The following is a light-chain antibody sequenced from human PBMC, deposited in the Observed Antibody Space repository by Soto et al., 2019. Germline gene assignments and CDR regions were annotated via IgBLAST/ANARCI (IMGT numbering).Light chain of an antibody. CDR2: AVS. V-gene: IGKV1-8*01. J-gene: IGKJ1*01. Sequence: AIRMTQSPSSFSAYSGDRVTITCRASQDIRNYLAWYQQKSGKAPKLLIYAVSTLQSGVPSRFRGSGSGTDFTLTISYLQSEDFATYYCQQYYNYPWTFGHGTKVEIK. CDR3: QQYYNYPWT. CDR1: QDIRNY.